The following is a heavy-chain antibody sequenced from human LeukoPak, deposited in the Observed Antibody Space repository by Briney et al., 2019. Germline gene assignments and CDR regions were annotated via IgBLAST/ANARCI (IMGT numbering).Heavy chain of an antibody. D-gene: IGHD2-2*02. CDR1: GGSISSGSYY. J-gene: IGHJ4*02. CDR3: AREDYCSSTSCYTHLDY. V-gene: IGHV4-61*02. Sequence: PSQTLSLTCTVSGGSISSGSYYWSWIRQPAGKGLGWIGRIYTSGSTNYNPSLKSRVTISVDTSKNQFSLKLSSVTAADTAVYYCAREDYCSSTSCYTHLDYWGQGTLVTVSS. CDR2: IYTSGST.